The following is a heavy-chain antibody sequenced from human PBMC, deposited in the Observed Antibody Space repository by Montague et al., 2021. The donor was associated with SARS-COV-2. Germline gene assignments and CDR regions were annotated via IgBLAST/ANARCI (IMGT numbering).Heavy chain of an antibody. CDR3: TRDAVTIIIDAFNI. CDR2: ITASGSYI. V-gene: IGHV3-21*01. CDR1: GSTFSTYT. Sequence: SLRLSCAASGSTFSTYTMNWVRQAPGQGLEWVSPITASGSYIYYADSVKGRFTISRDNAKNSLYLQMNSLRAEDTAVYYCTRDAVTIIIDAFNIWGQGTKVTVSS. J-gene: IGHJ3*02. D-gene: IGHD3-22*01.